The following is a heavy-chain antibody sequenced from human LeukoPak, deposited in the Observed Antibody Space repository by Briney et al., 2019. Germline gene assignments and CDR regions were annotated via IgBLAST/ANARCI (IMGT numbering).Heavy chain of an antibody. V-gene: IGHV4-59*11. CDR2: IYYSGST. CDR3: ARDSSGWQLADY. CDR1: GGSISSHY. Sequence: SETLSLTCTVSGGSISSHYWSWIRQPPGKGLEWIGYIYYSGSTYYNPSLKSRVTISVDTSKNQFSLKLSSVTAADTAVYYCARDSSGWQLADYWGQGTLVTVSS. D-gene: IGHD6-19*01. J-gene: IGHJ4*02.